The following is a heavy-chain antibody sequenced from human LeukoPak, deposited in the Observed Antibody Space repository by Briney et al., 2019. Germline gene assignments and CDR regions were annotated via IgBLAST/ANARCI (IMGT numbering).Heavy chain of an antibody. CDR3: AREGENMVREFILGAFDI. V-gene: IGHV3-21*01. J-gene: IGHJ3*02. D-gene: IGHD3-10*01. CDR2: MSSTGSSI. CDR1: GFTFSSYA. Sequence: PGRSLRLSCAASGFTFSSYAMHWVRQAPGKGLEWVSSMSSTGSSIYYAPSMKGRFTISRDNAKNSLYLQMNSLRVEDTAVYYCAREGENMVREFILGAFDIWGQGTLVTVST.